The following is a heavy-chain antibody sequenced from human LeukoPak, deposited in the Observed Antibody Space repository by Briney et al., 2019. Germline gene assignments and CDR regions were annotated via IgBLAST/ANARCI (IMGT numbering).Heavy chain of an antibody. CDR1: GFTFSSYG. CDR3: AKTYYDFWSGYYAGIQLFGIIDY. D-gene: IGHD3-3*01. J-gene: IGHJ4*02. Sequence: GGSLRLSCAASGFTFSSYGMHWVRQAPGKGLEGVAFISYDGSNKYYADSVKGRFTISRDNSKNALYLQMNSLRAEDTAVYYCAKTYYDFWSGYYAGIQLFGIIDYWGQGTLVTVSS. V-gene: IGHV3-30*18. CDR2: ISYDGSNK.